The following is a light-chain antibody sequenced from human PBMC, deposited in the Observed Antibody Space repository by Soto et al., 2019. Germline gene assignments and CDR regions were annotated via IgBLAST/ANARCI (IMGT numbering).Light chain of an antibody. J-gene: IGKJ1*01. V-gene: IGKV1-5*01. Sequence: DIQMTQSPSTLSASVGDRVTITCRASQSVSRWLAWYQQKPGKAPKLLIFDVSSLESVVPSRFSGSGFGTEFTLTISSLQPDDSATYYCQQYSLYWTFGQGTKVELK. CDR2: DVS. CDR3: QQYSLYWT. CDR1: QSVSRW.